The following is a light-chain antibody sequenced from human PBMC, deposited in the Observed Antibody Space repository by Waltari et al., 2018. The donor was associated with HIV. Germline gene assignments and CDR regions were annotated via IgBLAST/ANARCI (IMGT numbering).Light chain of an antibody. CDR1: SNDVGGYNY. J-gene: IGLJ3*02. CDR2: DVS. CDR3: ESYTSTSVWV. V-gene: IGLV2-14*03. Sequence: QSALTQPASVSGSPGQSITISCTGSSNDVGGYNYVSWYQQHPGKAPRLMIYDVSTRPSGVSDRFSGSKSGDTASLTISGLQPEDEADYYCESYTSTSVWVFGGGTRPTVL.